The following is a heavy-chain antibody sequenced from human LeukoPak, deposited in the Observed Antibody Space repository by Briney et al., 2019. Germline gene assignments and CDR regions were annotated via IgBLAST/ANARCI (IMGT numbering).Heavy chain of an antibody. CDR1: GGSISSYY. V-gene: IGHV4-59*01. CDR3: ARDRAGSPNWFDP. Sequence: SETLSLTCTVSGGSISSYYWSWVRQPPGKGLEWIGYIYYSGSTNYNPSLKSRVTISVDTSKNQFSLKLSSVTAADTAVYYCARDRAGSPNWFDPWGQGTLVTVSS. J-gene: IGHJ5*02. CDR2: IYYSGST. D-gene: IGHD3-10*01.